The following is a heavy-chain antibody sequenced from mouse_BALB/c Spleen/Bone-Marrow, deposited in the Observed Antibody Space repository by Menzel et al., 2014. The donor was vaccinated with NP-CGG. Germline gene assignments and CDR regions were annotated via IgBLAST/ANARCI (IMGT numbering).Heavy chain of an antibody. V-gene: IGHV1-14*01. CDR1: GYTFTSYV. CDR2: INPYNDDT. Sequence: VQLKHSGPELVKPGASVMMSCKASGYTFTSYVIHWVKQKPGQGLEWIAYINPYNDDTKYNEKLKGKATLTSDKSSSTANMEFSSLTSEDSAVFYCARGGITNYYGLDYWGQGTSVTVSS. J-gene: IGHJ4*01. D-gene: IGHD2-4*01. CDR3: ARGGITNYYGLDY.